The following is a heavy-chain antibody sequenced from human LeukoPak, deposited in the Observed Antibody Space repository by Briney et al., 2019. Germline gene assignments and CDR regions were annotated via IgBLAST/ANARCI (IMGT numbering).Heavy chain of an antibody. Sequence: ASVKVSCKASGYTFTSYDTNWVRQATGQGLEWMGWMNPNSGNTGYAQKFQGRVTMTRNTSISTAYMELSSLRSEDTAVYYCARVLGSSSASYFDYWGQGTLVTVSS. D-gene: IGHD6-6*01. CDR2: MNPNSGNT. J-gene: IGHJ4*02. CDR1: GYTFTSYD. CDR3: ARVLGSSSASYFDY. V-gene: IGHV1-8*01.